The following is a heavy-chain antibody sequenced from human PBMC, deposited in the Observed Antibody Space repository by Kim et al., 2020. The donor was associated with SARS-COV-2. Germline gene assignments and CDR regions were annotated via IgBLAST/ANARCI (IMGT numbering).Heavy chain of an antibody. CDR1: GGSISSSTYY. Sequence: SETLSLTCTVSGGSISSSTYYWGWIRQPPGKGLEWVGSIYYSGSTYYNPSLKSRVTISVDTSKIQFSLKLSSVTAADTAVYYCARQRPSSTYYWPPQVAFDIWGQGTMVTVSS. D-gene: IGHD3-22*01. J-gene: IGHJ3*02. V-gene: IGHV4-39*01. CDR3: ARQRPSSTYYWPPQVAFDI. CDR2: IYYSGST.